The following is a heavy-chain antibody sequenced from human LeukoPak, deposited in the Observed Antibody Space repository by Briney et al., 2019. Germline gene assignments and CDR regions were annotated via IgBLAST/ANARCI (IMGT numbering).Heavy chain of an antibody. V-gene: IGHV4-31*03. CDR3: ARDKYCTSGVCYFDY. D-gene: IGHD2-8*01. CDR2: IHYSGST. Sequence: SQTLSLTCTVSGGFTGSGNYYWSWIRQHPGKGLEWIGYIHYSGSTYYNPSLKTRATISMDTSKNQLSLKLQSVTAADTAVYYCARDKYCTSGVCYFDYWGQGTLVTVSS. CDR1: GGFTGSGNYY. J-gene: IGHJ4*02.